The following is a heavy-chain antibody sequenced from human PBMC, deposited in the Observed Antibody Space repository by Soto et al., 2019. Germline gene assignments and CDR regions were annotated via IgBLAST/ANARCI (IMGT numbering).Heavy chain of an antibody. Sequence: QVQLVESGGGVVQPGRSLRLSCAASGFTFSSYGMHWVRQAPGKGLEWVAVISYDGTNKYYADSVKGRFTISRDNAKNTLYVQMNSLRAEDTAMYYCAKDLLRPGRAYGMDVWGQGTTVTVSS. CDR3: AKDLLRPGRAYGMDV. J-gene: IGHJ6*02. V-gene: IGHV3-30*18. CDR2: ISYDGTNK. CDR1: GFTFSSYG.